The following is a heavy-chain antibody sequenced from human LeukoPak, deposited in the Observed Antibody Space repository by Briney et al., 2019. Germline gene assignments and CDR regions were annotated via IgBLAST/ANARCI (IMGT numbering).Heavy chain of an antibody. CDR3: AKATYYDGTSGYFFDY. V-gene: IGHV3-9*01. Sequence: GGSLRLSCAASGFTFDDYAMHWVRQAPGKGLEWVSGISWNSGSVGYADSVKGRFTISRDNAKNSLYLQMNNLRTEDTALYFCAKATYYDGTSGYFFDYWGQGTLVSVSS. J-gene: IGHJ4*02. CDR1: GFTFDDYA. CDR2: ISWNSGSV. D-gene: IGHD3-22*01.